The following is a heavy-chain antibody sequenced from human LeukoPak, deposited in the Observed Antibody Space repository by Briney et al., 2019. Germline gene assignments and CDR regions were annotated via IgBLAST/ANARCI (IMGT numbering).Heavy chain of an antibody. CDR2: ISPNGVIT. J-gene: IGHJ4*02. CDR1: GFTFSSHG. Sequence: GGTLRLSCAASGFTFSSHGMNWVRQAPGKRLGWVSGISPNGVITYYADSVKGRFTISRDNSKGTVYLQMNSLRAEDTAVYYCARGEDGYERPEDYWGQGTLVTVSS. D-gene: IGHD5-12*01. V-gene: IGHV3-23*01. CDR3: ARGEDGYERPEDY.